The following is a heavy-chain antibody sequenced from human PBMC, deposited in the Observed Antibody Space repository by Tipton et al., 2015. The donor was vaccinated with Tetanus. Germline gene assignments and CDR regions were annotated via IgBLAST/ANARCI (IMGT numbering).Heavy chain of an antibody. D-gene: IGHD2-2*01. V-gene: IGHV3-7*03. J-gene: IGHJ4*02. CDR1: GFTFSIYW. CDR3: ARGRERCRGTNCHRATDY. CDR2: IQHDVTEK. Sequence: SLRLSCAASGFTFSIYWMSWVRQAPGKGLEWVANIQHDVTEKNYVDSVKGRFTISRDNSKNTLSLQMISLRAEDTAIYYCARGRERCRGTNCHRATDYWGQGTLVTVSS.